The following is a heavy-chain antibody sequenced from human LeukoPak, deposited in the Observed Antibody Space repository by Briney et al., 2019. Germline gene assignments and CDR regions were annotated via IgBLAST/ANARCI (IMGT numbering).Heavy chain of an antibody. CDR1: GFTFSSYW. Sequence: PGGSLRLSCAASGFTFSSYWMSWVRQAPGKRLEWIGEINHSGSTNYNPSLKSRVTISVDTSKNQFSLKLSSVTAADTAVYYCARGRALVSRGINYYYYMDVWGKGTTVTVSS. CDR2: INHSGST. CDR3: ARGRALVSRGINYYYYMDV. J-gene: IGHJ6*03. V-gene: IGHV4-34*01. D-gene: IGHD2-21*01.